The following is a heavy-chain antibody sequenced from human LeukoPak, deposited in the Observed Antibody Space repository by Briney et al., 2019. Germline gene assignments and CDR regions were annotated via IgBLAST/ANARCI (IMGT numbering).Heavy chain of an antibody. D-gene: IGHD5-18*01. CDR2: ISSSSSYT. J-gene: IGHJ4*02. Sequence: GGSLRLSCVASGFTFSSYEMNWVRQAPGKGLEWVSYISSSSSYTNYADSVKGRFTISRDNAKNSLYLQMNSLRAEDTVVYYRARGVRGYSYGPSGYWGQGTLVTVSS. CDR1: GFTFSSYE. CDR3: ARGVRGYSYGPSGY. V-gene: IGHV3-21*05.